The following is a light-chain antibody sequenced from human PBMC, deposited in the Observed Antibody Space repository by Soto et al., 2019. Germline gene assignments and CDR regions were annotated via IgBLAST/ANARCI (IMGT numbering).Light chain of an antibody. CDR1: QDITNY. CDR3: QQFDSVPCT. V-gene: IGKV1-33*01. Sequence: IQMTQSPSSLSASVGDRVTITCQASQDITNYLIWYQQKPGKVPKVLIYDASSLGTGVSSRFSGSGSGTHFTLTISSLQPEDIATYYCQQFDSVPCTFGQGTKLEIK. CDR2: DAS. J-gene: IGKJ2*02.